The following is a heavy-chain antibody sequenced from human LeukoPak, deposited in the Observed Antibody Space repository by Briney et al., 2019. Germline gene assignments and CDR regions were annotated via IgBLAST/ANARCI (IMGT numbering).Heavy chain of an antibody. CDR3: ARVRGAYDNFDY. D-gene: IGHD3-10*01. J-gene: IGHJ4*02. Sequence: GASVKVSRKASGYTFTGYYMHWVRQAPGQGLEWMGWINPNSGGTNYAQKFQGRVAMTRDTSISTAYMELSRLRSDDTAVYYCARVRGAYDNFDYWGQGTLVTVSS. V-gene: IGHV1-2*02. CDR1: GYTFTGYY. CDR2: INPNSGGT.